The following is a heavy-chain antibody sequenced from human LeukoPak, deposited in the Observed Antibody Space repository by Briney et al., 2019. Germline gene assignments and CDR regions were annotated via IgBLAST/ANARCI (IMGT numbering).Heavy chain of an antibody. V-gene: IGHV4-4*09. D-gene: IGHD3-16*01. J-gene: IGHJ5*02. CDR3: ARRRMLGVSGGCCWFDP. CDR2: IHTSGSP. CDR1: GDSISSYY. Sequence: SETLSLTCTVSGDSISSYYWCWIRQPPGKGLEWIWYIHTSGSPNYNPSLKSRVTISVETSKNQFSLKLSSVTAADTAVYYCARRRMLGVSGGCCWFDPWGQGTLVTVSS.